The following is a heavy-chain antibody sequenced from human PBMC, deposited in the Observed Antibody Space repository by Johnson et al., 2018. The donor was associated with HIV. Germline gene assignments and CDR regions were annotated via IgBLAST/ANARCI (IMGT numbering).Heavy chain of an antibody. J-gene: IGHJ3*02. D-gene: IGHD5-24*01. V-gene: IGHV3-30-3*01. CDR3: AREGGDGYSPSAFDI. CDR2: ISYDGSNK. Sequence: QVQLVESGGGVVQPVMSLRLSYADSGFTFSYVWMHWVRQAPGKGLEWVAVISYDGSNKYYADSVKGRFTISRDNSKNTLYLQMNSLRAEDTAVYYCAREGGDGYSPSAFDIWGQGTMVTVSS. CDR1: GFTFSYVW.